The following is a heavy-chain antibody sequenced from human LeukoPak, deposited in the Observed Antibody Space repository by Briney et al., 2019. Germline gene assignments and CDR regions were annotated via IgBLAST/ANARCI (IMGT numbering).Heavy chain of an antibody. CDR2: IRYDGSNK. CDR1: GFTFSSYG. J-gene: IGHJ6*03. D-gene: IGHD1-1*01. Sequence: PGGSLRLSCAASGFTFSSYGMHWVRQAPGKGLEWVAFIRYDGSNKYYADSVKGRFTISRDNSKNTLYLQMNGLRAEDTAVYYCAKDSALERIYYYYYMDVWGKGTTVTVSS. V-gene: IGHV3-30*02. CDR3: AKDSALERIYYYYYMDV.